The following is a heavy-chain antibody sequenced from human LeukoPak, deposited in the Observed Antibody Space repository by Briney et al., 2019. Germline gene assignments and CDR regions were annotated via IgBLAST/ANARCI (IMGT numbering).Heavy chain of an antibody. D-gene: IGHD5-24*01. J-gene: IGHJ4*02. CDR1: GFTFGSYS. CDR3: ARDGYNFFDY. V-gene: IGHV3-48*01. Sequence: GGSLRLSCAASGFTFGSYSMNWVRQAPGKGLEWVSCISSSSSTIYYADSVKGRFTISRDNAKNSLYLQMNSLRAEDTAVYYCARDGYNFFDYWGQGTLVTVSS. CDR2: ISSSSSTI.